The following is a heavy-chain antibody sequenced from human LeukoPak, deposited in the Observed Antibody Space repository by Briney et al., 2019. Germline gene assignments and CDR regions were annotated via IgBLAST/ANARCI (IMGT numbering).Heavy chain of an antibody. CDR2: IYPCSEE. CDR1: AFSFGSYA. CDR3: SKSSQTGEPFYY. V-gene: IGHV3-23*01. Sequence: GGSLTLFCAPSAFSFGSYAMIWLRGATGRGGEGVSVIYPCSEEILCAVCVRPLFTLSRHNSKNALSSQVNTLRGEDTAIYYFSKSSQTGEPFYYWGQGTLVAVSA. D-gene: IGHD7-27*01. J-gene: IGHJ4*02.